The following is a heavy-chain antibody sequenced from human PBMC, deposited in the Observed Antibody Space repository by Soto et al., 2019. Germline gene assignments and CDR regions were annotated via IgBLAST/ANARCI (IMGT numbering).Heavy chain of an antibody. Sequence: GGSLRLSCTASGFTFGDYAMSWFRQAPGKGLEWVGFIRSKAYGGTTEYAASVKGRFTFSRDDSKSIAYLQMNSLKTEDTAVYYCTREGVAATLKQWLVPYYYYYYYMDVWGKGTTVTVSS. V-gene: IGHV3-49*03. CDR2: IRSKAYGGTT. CDR1: GFTFGDYA. J-gene: IGHJ6*03. CDR3: TREGVAATLKQWLVPYYYYYYYMDV. D-gene: IGHD2-15*01.